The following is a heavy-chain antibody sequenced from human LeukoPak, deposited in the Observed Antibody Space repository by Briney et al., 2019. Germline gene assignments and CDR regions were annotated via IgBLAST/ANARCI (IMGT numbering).Heavy chain of an antibody. J-gene: IGHJ4*02. CDR1: GYTFTSYG. V-gene: IGHV1-18*01. Sequence: VASVKVSCKASGYTFTSYGITWVRQAPGQGLEWMGWISTYNGNTNYSQNLQGRVTMTADTSTSTAYMGLRSLISDDTAVYYCARGRGSTSRYWGQGTLVTVSS. CDR3: ARGRGSTSRY. D-gene: IGHD5-12*01. CDR2: ISTYNGNT.